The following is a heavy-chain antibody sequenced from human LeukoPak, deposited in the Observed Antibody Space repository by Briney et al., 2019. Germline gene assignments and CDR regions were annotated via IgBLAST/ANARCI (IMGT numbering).Heavy chain of an antibody. D-gene: IGHD3-22*01. CDR3: ARAGYYDSSGTLGAFDI. V-gene: IGHV3-48*03. Sequence: PGGSLRLSCAASGFTFSSYEMNWVRQAPGKGLEWVSYISSSGSTIYYADSVKGRFTISRDNAKNSLYLQMNSLRAEDTAVYYRARAGYYDSSGTLGAFDIWGQGTMVTVSS. J-gene: IGHJ3*02. CDR2: ISSSGSTI. CDR1: GFTFSSYE.